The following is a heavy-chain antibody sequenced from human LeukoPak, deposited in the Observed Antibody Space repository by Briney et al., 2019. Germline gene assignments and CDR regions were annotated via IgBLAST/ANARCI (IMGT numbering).Heavy chain of an antibody. Sequence: ASVKVSCTASGYTFTGYYMHWVRQAPGQGLEWMGRINPNSGGTNYAQKFQGRVTMTRDTSISTAYMELSRLRSDDTAVYYCARSSGSCYGAFDIWGQGTMVTVSS. V-gene: IGHV1-2*06. CDR2: INPNSGGT. J-gene: IGHJ3*02. D-gene: IGHD1-26*01. CDR3: ARSSGSCYGAFDI. CDR1: GYTFTGYY.